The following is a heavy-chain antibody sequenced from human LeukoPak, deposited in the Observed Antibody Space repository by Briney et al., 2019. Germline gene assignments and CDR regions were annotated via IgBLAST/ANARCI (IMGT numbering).Heavy chain of an antibody. J-gene: IGHJ6*03. CDR3: ASGSGSYRTPYYYMDV. CDR1: GFTVSSNY. Sequence: QSGGSLRLSCAASGFTVSSNYMSWVRQAPGKGLEWVSDIYSGGSTYYADSVKGRFTISRDNSKNTLYLQMNSLRAEDTAVYYCASGSGSYRTPYYYMDVWGTGTTVTVSS. D-gene: IGHD3-10*01. V-gene: IGHV3-53*01. CDR2: IYSGGST.